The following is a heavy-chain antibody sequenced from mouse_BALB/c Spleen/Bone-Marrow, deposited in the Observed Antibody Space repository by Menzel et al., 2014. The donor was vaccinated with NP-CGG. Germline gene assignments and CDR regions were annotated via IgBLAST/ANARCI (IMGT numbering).Heavy chain of an antibody. CDR3: ARVDHFDWYFDV. D-gene: IGHD1-2*01. CDR1: GYTFTSYW. Sequence: VQRQGSGAELVRPGAAVNLSCKASGYTFTSYWMNWVKQSPEQGLEWIGRFDPYESETHYNQKFKDKAILTEDQSSSIAYMQLSTLTSEDTAVYYCARVDHFDWYFDVWGLGTTVPVSS. CDR2: FDPYESET. V-gene: IGHV1-74*01. J-gene: IGHJ1*01.